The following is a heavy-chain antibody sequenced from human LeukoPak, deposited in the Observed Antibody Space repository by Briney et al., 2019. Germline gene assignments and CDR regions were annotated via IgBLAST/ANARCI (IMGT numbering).Heavy chain of an antibody. CDR1: GFTFSSYS. Sequence: GGSLRLSCAASGFTFSSYSMNWVRQAPGKGLEWVSYISSSSSTIYYADSVKGRFTISRDNAKNSLYLQMNSLRAEDMAVYYCARDQGLRVGATIAFDIWGQGTMVTVSS. D-gene: IGHD1-26*01. CDR2: ISSSSSTI. V-gene: IGHV3-48*04. CDR3: ARDQGLRVGATIAFDI. J-gene: IGHJ3*02.